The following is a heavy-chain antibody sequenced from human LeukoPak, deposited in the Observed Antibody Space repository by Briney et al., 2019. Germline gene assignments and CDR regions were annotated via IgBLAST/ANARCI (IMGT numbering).Heavy chain of an antibody. CDR3: SRGNRGYDPGWFDP. D-gene: IGHD5-12*01. CDR2: IYHSGST. CDR1: GGSISSAGYS. V-gene: IGHV4-30-2*01. Sequence: SETLSLTCTVSGGSISSAGYSWSWIRQPPGKGLGWIGYIYHSGSTYYNPSLKSRVTISVDRSKNQFSLKLSSVTAADTAVYYCSRGNRGYDPGWFDPWGQGTLVTVSS. J-gene: IGHJ5*02.